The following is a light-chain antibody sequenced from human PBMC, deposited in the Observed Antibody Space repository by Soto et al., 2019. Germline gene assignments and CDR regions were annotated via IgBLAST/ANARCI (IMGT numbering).Light chain of an antibody. CDR1: SSDVGANNF. Sequence: QSVLTQPASVSGSPGQSITISCAGTSSDVGANNFVSWYQQHPGKAPKLTIYEGNKRPSGVSYRFPGAKSGNMASLTISGLQAEDEADYYCCSYVDGGSYVFGTGTKVTVL. J-gene: IGLJ1*01. CDR3: CSYVDGGSYV. V-gene: IGLV2-23*01. CDR2: EGN.